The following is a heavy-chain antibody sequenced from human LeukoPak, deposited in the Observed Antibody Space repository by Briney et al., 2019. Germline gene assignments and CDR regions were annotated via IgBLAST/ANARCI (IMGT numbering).Heavy chain of an antibody. Sequence: PGGSLRLSCAASGFTFSNAWMNWVRQTPGKGLEWVGRIKSKTDGGATDYAAPVKGSFTVSRDDSKNTLYLQMNNLKTEDTAVYYCTTDLRGGANFGYWGQGTLVTVSS. CDR2: IKSKTDGGAT. V-gene: IGHV3-15*07. CDR1: GFTFSNAW. J-gene: IGHJ4*02. D-gene: IGHD3-10*01. CDR3: TTDLRGGANFGY.